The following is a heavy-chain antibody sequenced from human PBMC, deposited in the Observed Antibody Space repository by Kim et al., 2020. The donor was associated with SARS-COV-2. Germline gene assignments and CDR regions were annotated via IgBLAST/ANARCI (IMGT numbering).Heavy chain of an antibody. CDR3: TTGTWIQLWLADY. Sequence: GGSLRLSCTASRFIFSKAWMSWVRQAPGKGLEWVGHIKSKTDGWTADYAAPVKGRFTISRDDSENTVYLQMNSLKTEDTAMYYCTTGTWIQLWLADYWG. J-gene: IGHJ4*01. CDR1: RFIFSKAW. D-gene: IGHD5-18*01. V-gene: IGHV3-15*01. CDR2: IKSKTDGWTA.